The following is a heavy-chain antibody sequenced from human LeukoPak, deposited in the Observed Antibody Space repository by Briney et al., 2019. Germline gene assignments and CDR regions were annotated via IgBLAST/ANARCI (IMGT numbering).Heavy chain of an antibody. CDR3: ARRYYDNFDY. D-gene: IGHD3-22*01. J-gene: IGHJ4*02. CDR1: GFTVSSNY. V-gene: IGHV3-7*01. CDR2: IKEDGSEK. Sequence: GGSLRLSCAASGFTVSSNYMSWVRQAPGKGLEWVANIKEDGSEKYYVDSVKGRFTISRDNAKNSLYLQMNSLRAEDTAVYYCARRYYDNFDYWGQGTLVTVSS.